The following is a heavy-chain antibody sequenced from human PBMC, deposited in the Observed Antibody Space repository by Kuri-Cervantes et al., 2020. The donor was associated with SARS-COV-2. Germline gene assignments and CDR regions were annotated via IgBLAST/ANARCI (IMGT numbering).Heavy chain of an antibody. CDR1: GFTFSSYG. Sequence: GESLKISCAASGFTFSSYGMHWVRQAPGKGLEWVAVIWYDGSNKYYSGSAKGRFTISRDNANNSLYLQMHSLGAGDTAVYYCTRDGGYGNNIWRGDWYFDLWGRGTLITVSS. CDR2: IWYDGSNK. D-gene: IGHD6-19*01. J-gene: IGHJ2*01. V-gene: IGHV3-33*01. CDR3: TRDGGYGNNIWRGDWYFDL.